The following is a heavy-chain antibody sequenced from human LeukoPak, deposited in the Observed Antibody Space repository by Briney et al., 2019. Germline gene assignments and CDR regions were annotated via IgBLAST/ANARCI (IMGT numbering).Heavy chain of an antibody. CDR2: IYYSGST. J-gene: IGHJ5*02. CDR1: GGSNSSGGYY. D-gene: IGHD3-3*01. CDR3: ARRFTYYDFWSGYPNWFDP. V-gene: IGHV4-31*03. Sequence: SETLSLTCTVSGGSNSSGGYYWSWIRQHPGKGLEWIGYIYYSGSTYYNPSLKSRVTISVDTSKNQFSLKLSSVTAADTAVYYCARRFTYYDFWSGYPNWFDPWGQGTLVTVSS.